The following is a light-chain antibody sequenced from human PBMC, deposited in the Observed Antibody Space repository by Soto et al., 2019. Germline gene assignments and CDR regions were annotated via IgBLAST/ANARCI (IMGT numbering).Light chain of an antibody. CDR2: EVI. J-gene: IGLJ1*01. CDR3: SSYSSTTTREV. V-gene: IGLV2-14*01. Sequence: QSALTQPASVSGSPGQSITISCTGTSSGVGGYNFVSWYQHHPGTPPKLIIYEVIHRPSGVSNRFSGSKSANKASLTISGLQVEDEADYFCSSYSSTTTREVFGTGTKVTVL. CDR1: SSGVGGYNF.